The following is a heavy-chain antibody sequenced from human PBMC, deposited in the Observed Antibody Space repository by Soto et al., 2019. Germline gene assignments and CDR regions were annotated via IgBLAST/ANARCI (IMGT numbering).Heavy chain of an antibody. J-gene: IGHJ3*02. CDR3: ARDLADHQWELLIFDAFDI. CDR2: ISYDGSNK. D-gene: IGHD1-26*01. CDR1: GFTFSSYA. Sequence: QVQLVESGGGVVQPGRSLRLSCAASGFTFSSYAMHWVRQAPGKGLEWVAVISYDGSNKYYADSVKGRFTISRDNSKNTLYLQMNSLRAEDTAVYYCARDLADHQWELLIFDAFDIWGQGTMVTVSS. V-gene: IGHV3-30-3*01.